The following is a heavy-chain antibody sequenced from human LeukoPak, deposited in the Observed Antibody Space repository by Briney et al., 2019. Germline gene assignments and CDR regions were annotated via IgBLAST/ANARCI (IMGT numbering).Heavy chain of an antibody. J-gene: IGHJ4*02. CDR1: GFTFSNYW. D-gene: IGHD1-26*01. CDR2: IKEDGSAK. Sequence: GGSLRLSCEASGFTFSNYWMSWVRRAPGKGLEWVANIKEDGSAKYYVDSVKGRFTISRDNAKSSLYLQMNSLRAEDTSVYYCATYSGSSSMDFWGQGTPVTVSS. V-gene: IGHV3-7*01. CDR3: ATYSGSSSMDF.